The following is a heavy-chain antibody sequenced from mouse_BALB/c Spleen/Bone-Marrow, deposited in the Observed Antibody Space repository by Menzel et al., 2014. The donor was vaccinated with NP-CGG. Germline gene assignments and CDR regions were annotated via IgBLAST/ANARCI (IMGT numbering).Heavy chain of an antibody. J-gene: IGHJ1*01. Sequence: VKLQESGPGLVQPSQSLSITCTVSGFSLTSYGVHWVRQPPGKGLEWLGVIWSGGSTDYNAAFMSRLSISKDNSKSQVFFKMNSLQADDTAIYYCARTNYYGWYFDVWGAGTTVTVSS. CDR1: GFSLTSYG. CDR2: IWSGGST. D-gene: IGHD1-1*01. CDR3: ARTNYYGWYFDV. V-gene: IGHV2-4*02.